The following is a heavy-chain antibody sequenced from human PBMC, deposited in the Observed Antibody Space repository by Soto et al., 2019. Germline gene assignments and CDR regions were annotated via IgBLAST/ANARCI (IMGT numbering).Heavy chain of an antibody. CDR2: IYYSGST. D-gene: IGHD1-7*01. V-gene: IGHV4-39*01. Sequence: SETLSLTCTVSGGSISSSSYYWGWIRQPPGKGLEWIGSIYYSGSTYYNPSLKSRVTISVDTSKNQFPLKLSSVTAADTAVYYCARQLELRDAFDIWGQGTMVTVSS. CDR3: ARQLELRDAFDI. CDR1: GGSISSSSYY. J-gene: IGHJ3*02.